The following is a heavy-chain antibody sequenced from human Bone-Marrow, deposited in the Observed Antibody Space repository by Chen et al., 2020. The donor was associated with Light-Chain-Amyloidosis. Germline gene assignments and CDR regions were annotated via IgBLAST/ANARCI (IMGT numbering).Heavy chain of an antibody. D-gene: IGHD3-22*01. CDR3: AHRFYYDGRGYTAFDS. CDR1: GFSLATAGVS. J-gene: IGHJ4*01. Sequence: QITLRESAPALVKPTQTLTLTCSFSGFSLATAGVSVGWIRQPPGKALEWLALIYWDDDKRYSPSLRNRLTVSKDTSNNQVVLTITNMDFVDTATYYGAHRFYYDGRGYTAFDSWGRGTLVTVSS. V-gene: IGHV2-5*02. CDR2: IYWDDDK.